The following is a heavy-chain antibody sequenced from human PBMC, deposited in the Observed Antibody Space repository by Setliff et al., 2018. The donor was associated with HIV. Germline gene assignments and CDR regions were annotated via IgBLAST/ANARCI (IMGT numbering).Heavy chain of an antibody. CDR1: GGSISSSSYY. CDR2: IYYSGST. J-gene: IGHJ4*02. D-gene: IGHD6-6*01. Sequence: SETLTLTCTVSGGSISSSSYYWGWIRQPPGKGLEWIGSIYYSGSTYYNPSLKSRVTISVDTSKNQFSLKLSSVTAADTSVYYCATYSSWPDYWGQGTLVTVSS. V-gene: IGHV4-39*01. CDR3: ATYSSWPDY.